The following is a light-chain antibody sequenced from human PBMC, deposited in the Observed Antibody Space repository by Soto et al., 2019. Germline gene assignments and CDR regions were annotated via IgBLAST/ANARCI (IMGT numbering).Light chain of an antibody. J-gene: IGKJ4*01. CDR2: AAS. CDR3: QQANSFPQT. Sequence: DIQMTQSPSSVSAAVGDRVTIICRASQDISTWLAWYQQKPGKAPKFLIYAASILQSGVPSRFSGSGSGTEFTLTISSLQPEDFATYYCQQANSFPQTFGGGTKLEIK. CDR1: QDISTW. V-gene: IGKV1-12*01.